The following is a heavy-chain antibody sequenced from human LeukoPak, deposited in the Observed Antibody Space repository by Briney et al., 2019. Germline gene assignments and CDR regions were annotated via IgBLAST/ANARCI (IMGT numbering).Heavy chain of an antibody. J-gene: IGHJ4*02. Sequence: GASVKVSCKASGYTFTSYYMHWVRQAPGQGLEWMGIINPNGGSTSYAQKLQGRVTMTRDTSTSTVYMELSSLRSEDTAVCYCARRTRDVYNYLEYWGQGTLVTVSS. D-gene: IGHD1-7*01. CDR1: GYTFTSYY. V-gene: IGHV1-46*01. CDR2: INPNGGST. CDR3: ARRTRDVYNYLEY.